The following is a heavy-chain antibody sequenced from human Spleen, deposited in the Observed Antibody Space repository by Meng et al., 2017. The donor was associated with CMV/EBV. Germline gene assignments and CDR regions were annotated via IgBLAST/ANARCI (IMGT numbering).Heavy chain of an antibody. Sequence: ASVKVSCKTSGYTFTGYYIHWVRQAPGQGLEWMGWINPNNGDTYYAQKFQGRVTVTRDTSISTAYMELSRLGSDDTAVYYCARADSNWGPYRCFDSWGQGTLVTVSS. CDR3: ARADSNWGPYRCFDS. D-gene: IGHD7-27*01. CDR2: INPNNGDT. J-gene: IGHJ4*02. CDR1: GYTFTGYY. V-gene: IGHV1-2*02.